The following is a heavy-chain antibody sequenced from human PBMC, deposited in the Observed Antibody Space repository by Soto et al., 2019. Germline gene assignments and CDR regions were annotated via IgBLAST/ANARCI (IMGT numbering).Heavy chain of an antibody. V-gene: IGHV1-69*02. D-gene: IGHD3-10*01. CDR1: RCTFSCYT. CDR2: IIPSSGIA. Sequence: GASVKESCKASRCTFSCYTSSWLRQATGKGVDWMGRIIPSSGIANYAQKFQGRVTITADKSTSTAYMELSSLRSDVTAVYYCARAVRVLSIWGQGTLVTVSS. CDR3: ARAVRVLSI. J-gene: IGHJ4*02.